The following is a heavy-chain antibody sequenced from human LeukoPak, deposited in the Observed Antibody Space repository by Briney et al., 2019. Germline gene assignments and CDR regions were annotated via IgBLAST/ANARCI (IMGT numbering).Heavy chain of an antibody. V-gene: IGHV4-30-2*01. D-gene: IGHD2-15*01. CDR3: ARVNMYCSGGSCYPLGAFDI. CDR2: IYHSGST. J-gene: IGHJ3*02. CDR1: GGSISSGGYY. Sequence: PSETLSLTCAVSGGSISSGGYYWSWIRQPPGKGLEWIGYIYHSGSTYYNPSLKSRVTKAEDSSKNQSSLKVSSVPAAETVVYCCARVNMYCSGGSCYPLGAFDIWGQGTMVTVSS.